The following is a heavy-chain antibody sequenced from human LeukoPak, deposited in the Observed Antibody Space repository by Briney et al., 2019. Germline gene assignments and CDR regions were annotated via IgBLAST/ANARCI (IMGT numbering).Heavy chain of an antibody. D-gene: IGHD3-9*01. Sequence: GGSLRLSCAASVFTFSGSAMHWARQASGKGLEWVGRIRSKANSYATAYAASVKGRFTISRDDSKNTAYLQMNSLKTEDTAVYYCTRLLETDYDILTGYIRNDAFDIWGQGTMVTVSS. J-gene: IGHJ3*02. V-gene: IGHV3-73*01. CDR2: IRSKANSYAT. CDR1: VFTFSGSA. CDR3: TRLLETDYDILTGYIRNDAFDI.